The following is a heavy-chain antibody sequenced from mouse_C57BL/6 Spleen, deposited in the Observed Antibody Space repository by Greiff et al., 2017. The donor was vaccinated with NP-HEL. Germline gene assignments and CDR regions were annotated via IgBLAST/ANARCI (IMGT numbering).Heavy chain of an antibody. Sequence: VQLQQSGPELVKPGASVKISCKASGYAFSSSWMNWVKQRPGKGLEWIGRIYPGDGDTNYNGKFKGKATLTADKSSSTAYMQLSSLTSEDSAVYFCAKNDYYGSSYGFDYWGQGTTLTVSS. J-gene: IGHJ2*01. CDR3: AKNDYYGSSYGFDY. D-gene: IGHD1-1*01. V-gene: IGHV1-82*01. CDR1: GYAFSSSW. CDR2: IYPGDGDT.